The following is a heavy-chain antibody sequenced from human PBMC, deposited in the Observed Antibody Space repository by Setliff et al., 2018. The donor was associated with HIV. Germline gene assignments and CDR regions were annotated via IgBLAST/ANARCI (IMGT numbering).Heavy chain of an antibody. Sequence: GGSLRLSCAASGFTFSSYSMNWVRQAPGKGLEWVSYISSSSSTIYYADSVKGRFTISRDDAKNSLYLQMNSLRAEDTAVYYCAREWGRSDYYDSSGSKGYFDYWGQGTLVTVSS. V-gene: IGHV3-48*01. J-gene: IGHJ4*02. D-gene: IGHD3-22*01. CDR3: AREWGRSDYYDSSGSKGYFDY. CDR2: ISSSSSTI. CDR1: GFTFSSYS.